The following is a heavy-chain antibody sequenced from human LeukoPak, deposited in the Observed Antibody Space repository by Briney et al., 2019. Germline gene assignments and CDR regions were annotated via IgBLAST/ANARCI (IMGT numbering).Heavy chain of an antibody. D-gene: IGHD6-13*01. CDR1: GFTFSSYS. V-gene: IGHV3-48*01. J-gene: IGHJ4*02. Sequence: GGSLRLSCAASGFTFSSYSMNWVRQAPGKGLEWVSYISSSSSTIYYADSVKGRFTISRDNAKNSLYLQMNGLRAEDTAVYYCASLSSGYSSSWLNPPYYFDYWGQGTLVTVSS. CDR3: ASLSSGYSSSWLNPPYYFDY. CDR2: ISSSSSTI.